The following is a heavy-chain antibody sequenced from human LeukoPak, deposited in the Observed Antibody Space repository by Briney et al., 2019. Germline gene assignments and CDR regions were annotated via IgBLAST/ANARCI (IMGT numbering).Heavy chain of an antibody. Sequence: AASVKVSCKASGCTFTGYYMHWVRQAPGQGLEWMGWINPKSGGTIYAQKFQGWVTMTRDTSINTAYMEMNRLRSDDTAVYYCARGGDVVVVAGMRFNWFDPWGQGTLVTVSS. CDR1: GCTFTGYY. D-gene: IGHD2-15*01. CDR2: INPKSGGT. J-gene: IGHJ5*02. CDR3: ARGGDVVVVAGMRFNWFDP. V-gene: IGHV1-2*04.